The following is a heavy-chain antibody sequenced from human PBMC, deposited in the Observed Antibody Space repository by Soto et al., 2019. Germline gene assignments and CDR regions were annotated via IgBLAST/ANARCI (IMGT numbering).Heavy chain of an antibody. V-gene: IGHV4-59*12. D-gene: IGHD1-26*01. CDR1: GGSISSYY. J-gene: IGHJ6*02. Sequence: SETLSLTCTVSGGSISSYYWRWIRQPPGKGLEWIGYIYYSGSTNYNPSLQSRVSISVDMSKNQVSLKLTSVTAADTAVYYCARAGGTVAAINFFGLDVWGQGTTVTVSS. CDR2: IYYSGST. CDR3: ARAGGTVAAINFFGLDV.